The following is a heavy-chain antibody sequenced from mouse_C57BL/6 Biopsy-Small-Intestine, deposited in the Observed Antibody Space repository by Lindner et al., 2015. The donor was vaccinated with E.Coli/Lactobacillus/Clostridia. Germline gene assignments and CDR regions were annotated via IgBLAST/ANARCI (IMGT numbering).Heavy chain of an antibody. CDR2: IYPRSGDT. V-gene: IGHV1-81*01. Sequence: VQLQESGAELARPGASVELSCKASGYTFTSYGISWVKQKTGQGLEWIGEIYPRSGDTYYNERFKDKATLTADKSSSFAYMELRSLTSEDSAVYFCAREVTTIITGDWYLDVWGTGTAVTVSS. CDR1: GYTFTSYG. J-gene: IGHJ1*03. D-gene: IGHD2-3*01. CDR3: AREVTTIITGDWYLDV.